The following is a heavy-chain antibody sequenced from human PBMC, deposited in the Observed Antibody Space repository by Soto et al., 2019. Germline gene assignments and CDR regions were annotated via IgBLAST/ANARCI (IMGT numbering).Heavy chain of an antibody. J-gene: IGHJ4*02. CDR2: ISHDDGNT. V-gene: IGHV3-23*01. CDR3: AKTTGLRWPFDY. D-gene: IGHD4-17*01. CDR1: TFTFNNYA. Sequence: GGSLRLSCAASTFTFNNYAMNWVRQAPGKGLEWVATISHDDGNTSFADSVKGRFTLSRDRSKTTLYLHMNSLRAEDTAIYYCAKTTGLRWPFDYWGQGTLVTVSS.